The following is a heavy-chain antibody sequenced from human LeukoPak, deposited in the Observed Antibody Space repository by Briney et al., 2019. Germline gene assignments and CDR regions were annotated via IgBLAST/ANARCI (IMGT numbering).Heavy chain of an antibody. CDR3: ARDSRGLRPGDGGFDY. V-gene: IGHV1-69*13. J-gene: IGHJ4*02. CDR1: GGTFSSYA. D-gene: IGHD4-23*01. Sequence: SVTVSCKASGGTFSSYAISWVRQAPGQGLEWMGGIIPIFGTANYAQKFQGRVTITADESTSTAYMELSSLRSEDTAVYYCARDSRGLRPGDGGFDYWGQGTLVTVSP. CDR2: IIPIFGTA.